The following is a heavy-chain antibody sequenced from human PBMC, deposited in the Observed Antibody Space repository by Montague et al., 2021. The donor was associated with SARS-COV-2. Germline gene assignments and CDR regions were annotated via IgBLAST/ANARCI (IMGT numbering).Heavy chain of an antibody. D-gene: IGHD3-10*01. Sequence: SLRLSCAASGFTFNYYAMHWVRQAPGKGLEWVSGIGKAGDTHYPGTVKGRFTISREDAKNSLYLQTNSLRAGDTAVYYCGRGVRYFGSGGWSFYYYGVDVWGQGTTATVSS. V-gene: IGHV3-13*01. CDR1: GFTFNYYA. CDR2: IGKAGDT. J-gene: IGHJ6*02. CDR3: GRGVRYFGSGGWSFYYYGVDV.